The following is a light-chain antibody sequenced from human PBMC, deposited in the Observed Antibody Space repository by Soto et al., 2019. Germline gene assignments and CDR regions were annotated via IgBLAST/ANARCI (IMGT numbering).Light chain of an antibody. CDR2: GES. CDR1: QSVSSSY. CDR3: QQYGRSPHT. Sequence: EIVLTQSPGTLALSPGERATLSCRASQSVSSSYLAWYQHKPGQAPRLLIDGESSRATGIPDRFSGSGSGTDFTLTISRLEPEDFAVYYCQQYGRSPHTFGQGTKLEIK. J-gene: IGKJ2*01. V-gene: IGKV3-20*01.